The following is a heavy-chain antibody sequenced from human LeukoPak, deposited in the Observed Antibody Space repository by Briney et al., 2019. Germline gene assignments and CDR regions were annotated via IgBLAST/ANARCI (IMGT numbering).Heavy chain of an antibody. CDR3: ARHGTLEMASSPDFDY. CDR2: IYYSGST. J-gene: IGHJ4*02. V-gene: IGHV4-39*01. Sequence: SDTLSLTCTVSGGSTSSSSYYWGWIRQPPEKGLEWMGSIYYSGSTYYNPSLKSRVTISVDTSKNQFSLKLSSVTAADTAVYYCARHGTLEMASSPDFDYWGQGTLVSVSS. CDR1: GGSTSSSSYY. D-gene: IGHD5-24*01.